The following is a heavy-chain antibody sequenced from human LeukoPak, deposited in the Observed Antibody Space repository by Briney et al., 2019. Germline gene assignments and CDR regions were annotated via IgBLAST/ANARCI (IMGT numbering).Heavy chain of an antibody. CDR2: IYYSGST. CDR1: GGSISSYY. CDR3: ARTSREFDGNYYYYYMDV. D-gene: IGHD3-10*01. V-gene: IGHV4-59*01. J-gene: IGHJ6*03. Sequence: SSETLSLTCTVSGGSISSYYWSWIRQPPGKGLEWIGYIYYSGSTNYNPSLKSRVTISVDTSKNQFSLKLSSVTAADTAVYYCARTSREFDGNYYYYYMDVWGKGTTVTVSS.